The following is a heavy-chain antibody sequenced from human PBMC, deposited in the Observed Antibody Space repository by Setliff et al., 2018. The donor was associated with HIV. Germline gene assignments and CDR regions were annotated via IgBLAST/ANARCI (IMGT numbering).Heavy chain of an antibody. CDR1: GGSITSGGYY. CDR3: ATRGWNGYKAFDY. V-gene: IGHV4-31*03. J-gene: IGHJ4*02. Sequence: SETLSLTCTVSGGSITSGGYYWTWIRHYPGKGLEWIGYIYYSGSTYYNPSLKSRITISGDTSKNEFSLKVTSVTAADTAVYYCATRGWNGYKAFDYWGQGTLVTVSS. D-gene: IGHD1-1*01. CDR2: IYYSGST.